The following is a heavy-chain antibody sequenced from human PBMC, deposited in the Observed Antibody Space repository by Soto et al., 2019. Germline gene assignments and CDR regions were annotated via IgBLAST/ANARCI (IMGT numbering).Heavy chain of an antibody. Sequence: WWSLRLSCLGSVFTFSTYSINWVRKAPGKGLEWVSSISSRSDIYYADSVKGRFTISRDNAKNSVSLQMNSLRAEDTAVYYCAREYTAWPLAYGLDVWGQGTTVTVSS. CDR3: AREYTAWPLAYGLDV. CDR2: ISSRSDI. D-gene: IGHD2-2*02. CDR1: VFTFSTYS. J-gene: IGHJ6*02. V-gene: IGHV3-21*01.